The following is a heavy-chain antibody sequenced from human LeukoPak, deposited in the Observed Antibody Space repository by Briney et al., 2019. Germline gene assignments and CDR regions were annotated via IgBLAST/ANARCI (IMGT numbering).Heavy chain of an antibody. J-gene: IGHJ6*02. D-gene: IGHD3/OR15-3a*01. CDR3: ARVVLSGSPMIFGVVTDYGMDV. CDR1: GGSISSGGYY. V-gene: IGHV4-31*03. Sequence: PSETLSLTCTVSGGSISSGGYYWSWIRQHPGKGLEWIGYIYYSGSTYYNPSLKSRVTISVDTSKNQFSLKLSSVTAADTAVYYCARVVLSGSPMIFGVVTDYGMDVWGQGTTVTVSS. CDR2: IYYSGST.